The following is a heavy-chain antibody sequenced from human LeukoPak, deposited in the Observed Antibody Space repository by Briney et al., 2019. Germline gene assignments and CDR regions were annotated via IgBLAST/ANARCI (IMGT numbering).Heavy chain of an antibody. CDR3: AKEGGYDYYYFDY. CDR2: ISYDGSNK. J-gene: IGHJ4*02. CDR1: GFTFSSYD. D-gene: IGHD5-12*01. Sequence: GGSLRLSCAASGFTFSSYDMHWVRQAPGKGPERVAVISYDGSNKYYADSVKGRFTISRDNSKNTLYLQMNSLRAEDTAVYYCAKEGGYDYYYFDYWGQGTLVTVSS. V-gene: IGHV3-30*18.